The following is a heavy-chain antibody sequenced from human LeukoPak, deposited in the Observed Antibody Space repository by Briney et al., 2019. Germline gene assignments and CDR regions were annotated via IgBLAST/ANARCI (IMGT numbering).Heavy chain of an antibody. Sequence: GGSLRLSCVASGLPIADFAMHWVRQAPGKGLEWVSLISGDGVTTFYADSVKGRFSISRDNSKNSLSLEMNSLRTEDTAMYYCARESGKFDYWGQGTLVAVSS. CDR2: ISGDGVTT. CDR3: ARESGKFDY. V-gene: IGHV3-43*02. CDR1: GLPIADFA. J-gene: IGHJ4*02.